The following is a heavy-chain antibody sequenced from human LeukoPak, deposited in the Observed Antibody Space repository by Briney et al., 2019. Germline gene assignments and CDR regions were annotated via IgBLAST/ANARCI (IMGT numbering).Heavy chain of an antibody. V-gene: IGHV3-7*03. J-gene: IGHJ4*02. CDR3: VKDRISRDGLWNFDY. CDR1: GFALSSHW. CDR2: VNRDGSET. Sequence: GGSLRLSCAASGFALSSHWMTWVRQVPGRGPEWVANVNRDGSETYYLDSVKGRFTISKDNAKNSLYLQMNSLRAEDTAVYFCVKDRISRDGLWNFDYLGRGILVTVSS. D-gene: IGHD5-24*01.